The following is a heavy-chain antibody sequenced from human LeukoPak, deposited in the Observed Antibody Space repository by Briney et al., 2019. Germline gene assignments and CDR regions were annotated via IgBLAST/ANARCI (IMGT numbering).Heavy chain of an antibody. D-gene: IGHD6-19*01. J-gene: IGHJ4*02. V-gene: IGHV1-24*01. CDR2: FDPEDGEA. Sequence: GASVKVSCKVSGYTLTESSVHWVRQPPGKGLEWMGGFDPEDGEAIYAPKIQGRVTMTEDTSTDTAYLELRSLSSDDTAVYYCVTDIRSGWRNYWGQGTLITVSS. CDR1: GYTLTESS. CDR3: VTDIRSGWRNY.